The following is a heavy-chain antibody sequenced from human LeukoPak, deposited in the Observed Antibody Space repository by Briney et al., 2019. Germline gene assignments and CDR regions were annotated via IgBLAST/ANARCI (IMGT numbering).Heavy chain of an antibody. V-gene: IGHV4-34*01. CDR1: GGSISGYY. CDR2: INHSGST. D-gene: IGHD3-10*01. CDR3: ARATRYYYGSGSYLKAGWFDP. Sequence: PSETLSLTCTVSGGSISGYYWSWIRQPPGKGLEWIGEINHSGSTNYNPSLKSRVTISVDTSRNQFSLKLSSVAAADTAVYYCARATRYYYGSGSYLKAGWFDPWGQGTLVTVSS. J-gene: IGHJ5*02.